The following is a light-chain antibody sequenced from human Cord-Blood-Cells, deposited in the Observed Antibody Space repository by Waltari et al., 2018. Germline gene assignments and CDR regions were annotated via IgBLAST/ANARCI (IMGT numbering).Light chain of an antibody. CDR2: YAS. Sequence: EIVLTQSPATLSLSPGERATLSCRASQSVSSYLAWYQQKPGQAPRLLVYYASNRATGIPARFSGSGAGTDFTLTISRLEPEDFAVYYCQQRSNWQTFGGGTKVEIK. CDR3: QQRSNWQT. CDR1: QSVSSY. V-gene: IGKV3-11*01. J-gene: IGKJ4*01.